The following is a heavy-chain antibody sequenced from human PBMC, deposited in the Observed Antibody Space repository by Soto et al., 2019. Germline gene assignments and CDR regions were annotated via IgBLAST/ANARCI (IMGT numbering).Heavy chain of an antibody. J-gene: IGHJ5*02. D-gene: IGHD4-17*01. V-gene: IGHV4-4*07. CDR2: VYATGTS. Sequence: SETLSLTCSVSGGSMSKFYWSWIRKTAGKGLEWMGRVYATGTSDYNPSLRSRIAMSVDISKKTFSLRLRSVTAADTGVYYCVRDGSKSLRDCFDPWGQGILVTVSS. CDR3: VRDGSKSLRDCFDP. CDR1: GGSMSKFY.